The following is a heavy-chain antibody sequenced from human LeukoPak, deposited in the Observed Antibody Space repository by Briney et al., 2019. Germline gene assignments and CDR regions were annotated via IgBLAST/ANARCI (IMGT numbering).Heavy chain of an antibody. J-gene: IGHJ3*02. CDR1: GGSISSGGYY. Sequence: SETLSLTCTVSGGSISSGGYYWSWIRQHPGKGLEWIGYIYYSGSTYYNPSLKSRVTISVDTPKNQFSLKLSSVTAADTAVYYCARVGVEMATIRFFVRAFDIWGQGTMVTVSS. CDR2: IYYSGST. V-gene: IGHV4-31*03. D-gene: IGHD5-12*01. CDR3: ARVGVEMATIRFFVRAFDI.